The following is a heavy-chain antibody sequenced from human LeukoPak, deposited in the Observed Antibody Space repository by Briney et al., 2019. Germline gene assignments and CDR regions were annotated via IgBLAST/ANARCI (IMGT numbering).Heavy chain of an antibody. CDR1: GYTFTNYG. CDR2: ISAYYGDT. CDR3: AREACSDGVCYFEY. D-gene: IGHD2-8*01. J-gene: IGHJ4*02. V-gene: IGHV1-18*01. Sequence: ASVKVSCKASGYTFTNYGFSWVRQAPGEGLEWMGWISAYYGDTKYAQKFQGRVTITTDTSATTVYMELGSLRFDDAAVYYCAREACSDGVCYFEYWGQGTLVTVSS.